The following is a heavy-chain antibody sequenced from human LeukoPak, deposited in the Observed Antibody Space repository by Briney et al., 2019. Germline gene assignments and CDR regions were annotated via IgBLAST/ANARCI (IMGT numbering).Heavy chain of an antibody. D-gene: IGHD6-19*01. CDR2: IIPIFGTA. CDR3: ASGVAVAENYYYYYGMDV. V-gene: IGHV1-69*01. CDR1: GGTFSSYA. J-gene: IGHJ6*02. Sequence: ASVKVSCKASGGTFSSYANSWVRQAPGQGLEWMGGIIPIFGTANYAQKFQGRVTITADESTSTAYMELSSLRSEDTAVYYCASGVAVAENYYYYYGMDVLGQGTTVTVSS.